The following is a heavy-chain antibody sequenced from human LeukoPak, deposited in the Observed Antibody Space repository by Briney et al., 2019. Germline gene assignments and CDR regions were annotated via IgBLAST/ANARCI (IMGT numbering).Heavy chain of an antibody. V-gene: IGHV3-21*01. D-gene: IGHD2-15*01. CDR2: ISSSSSYI. Sequence: GGSLRLSCAASGFTFSSYSMNWVRQAPGKGLEWVSSISSSSSYIYYADSVKGRFTISRDNAKNSLYLQMNSLRAEGTAVYYCAIDVVVVAATIAGTRISDYWGQGTLVTVSS. CDR1: GFTFSSYS. CDR3: AIDVVVVAATIAGTRISDY. J-gene: IGHJ4*02.